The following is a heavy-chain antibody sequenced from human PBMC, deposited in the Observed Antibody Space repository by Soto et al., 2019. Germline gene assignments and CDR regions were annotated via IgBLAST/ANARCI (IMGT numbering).Heavy chain of an antibody. V-gene: IGHV3-48*01. D-gene: IGHD3-22*01. J-gene: IGHJ1*01. CDR1: GFFFRKYA. CDR3: ARKEDSSGHAGTFQH. CDR2: ITNSGSMV. Sequence: GSLRACCAASGFFFRKYATSCVRQPPGKGTEWVSYITNSGSMVYYAESVKGRFTISRDNSKNTLNLQMKSMRAEATAVYYCARKEDSSGHAGTFQHWGQGTLVTVSS.